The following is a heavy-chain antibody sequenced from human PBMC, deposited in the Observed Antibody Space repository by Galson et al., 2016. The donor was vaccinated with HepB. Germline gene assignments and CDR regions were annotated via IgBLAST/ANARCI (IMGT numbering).Heavy chain of an antibody. V-gene: IGHV4-31*03. CDR3: ASNLIGPYYFDY. D-gene: IGHD3-9*01. Sequence: TLSLTCTVSSGSISSGGYYWSWIRQHPGKGLEWIGYIYFSGTTSYNPSLKSRVTISLDTSKNRFSLKLTSVTAADTAVYFCASNLIGPYYFDYWGQAILVTCSS. J-gene: IGHJ4*02. CDR1: SGSISSGGYY. CDR2: IYFSGTT.